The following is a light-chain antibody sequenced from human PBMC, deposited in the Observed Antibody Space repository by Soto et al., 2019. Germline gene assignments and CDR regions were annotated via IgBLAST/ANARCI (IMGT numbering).Light chain of an antibody. J-gene: IGLJ2*01. V-gene: IGLV3-21*04. CDR1: SIGSKS. CDR3: QVWDRSSDHVV. Sequence: SYELTQPPSVSVAPGKTAMITCGGDSIGSKSVHWYQQKPGQAPVVVINYNSDRPSGIPDRFSGSNSGSTATLTITRVEAGDEADYYCQVWDRSSDHVVFGGGTKLTVL. CDR2: YNS.